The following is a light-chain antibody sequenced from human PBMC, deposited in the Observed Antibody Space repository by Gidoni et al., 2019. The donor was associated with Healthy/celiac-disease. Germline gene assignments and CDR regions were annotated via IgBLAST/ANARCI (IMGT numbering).Light chain of an antibody. V-gene: IGLV3-1*01. CDR2: QDS. J-gene: IGLJ2*01. Sequence: SYELTQPPSVSVSPAQTASITCSGDKLGDKYACWYQQKPGQSPVLVIYQDSKRPSGIPERFSGSNSGNTATLTISGTQAMDEADYYCQAWDSSILVFGGGTKLTVL. CDR3: QAWDSSILV. CDR1: KLGDKY.